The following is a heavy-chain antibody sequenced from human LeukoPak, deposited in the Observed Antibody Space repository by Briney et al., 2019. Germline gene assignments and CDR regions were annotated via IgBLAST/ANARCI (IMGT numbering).Heavy chain of an antibody. CDR1: GFTVSSNY. D-gene: IGHD3-9*01. Sequence: GGSLRLSCATSGFTVSSNYMNWVRQAPGKGLEWVSAISGSGGSTYYADSVKGRFTISRDNSKNTLYLQMNSLRAEDTAVYYCAKDPVLRYFDWLLLPLGLFDYWGQGTLVTVSS. V-gene: IGHV3-23*01. CDR2: ISGSGGST. CDR3: AKDPVLRYFDWLLLPLGLFDY. J-gene: IGHJ4*02.